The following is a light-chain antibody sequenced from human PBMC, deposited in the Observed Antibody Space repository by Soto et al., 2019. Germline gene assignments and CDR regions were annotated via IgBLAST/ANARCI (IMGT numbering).Light chain of an antibody. CDR1: QSVSSN. J-gene: IGKJ1*01. V-gene: IGKV3-15*01. CDR2: GAS. Sequence: EIVMTQSPATLSVSPGERATLSCRASQSVSSNLAWYQQKPGQAPRLLIYGASTRDTGIPARFSGSGSGTELTLTISSLQSEDFALYYCQQYNNWPPRGTFGQGTKVEIK. CDR3: QQYNNWPPRGT.